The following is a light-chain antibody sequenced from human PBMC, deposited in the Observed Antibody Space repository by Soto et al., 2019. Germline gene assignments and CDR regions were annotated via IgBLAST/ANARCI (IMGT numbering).Light chain of an antibody. CDR3: QQRSNWLIT. Sequence: ERVMTQSPRTLSVSPGERATLSCRASQSVSSYLAWYQQKPGQAPRLLIYDASNRATGIPARFSGSGSGTDFTLTISSLEPEDFAVYYCQQRSNWLITFGQGTLLEIK. J-gene: IGKJ5*01. V-gene: IGKV3-11*01. CDR1: QSVSSY. CDR2: DAS.